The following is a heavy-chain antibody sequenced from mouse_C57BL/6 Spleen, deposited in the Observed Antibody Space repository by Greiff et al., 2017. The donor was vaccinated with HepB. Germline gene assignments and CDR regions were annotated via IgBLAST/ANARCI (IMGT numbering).Heavy chain of an antibody. CDR2: IYPGSGNT. D-gene: IGHD3-2*02. CDR3: AREKGFVDV. V-gene: IGHV1-76*01. J-gene: IGHJ1*03. CDR1: GYTFTDYY. Sequence: QVQLQQSGAELVRPGASVKLSCKASGYTFTDYYINWVKQRPGQGLEWIARIYPGSGNTYYNEKFKGKATLTAEKSSSTAYMQLSSLTSEDSAVYFCAREKGFVDVWGTGTTVTVSS.